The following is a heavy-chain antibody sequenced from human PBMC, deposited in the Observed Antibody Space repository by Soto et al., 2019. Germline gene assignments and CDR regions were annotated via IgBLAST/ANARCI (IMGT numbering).Heavy chain of an antibody. CDR2: VNAGNGDI. Sequence: GASVKVCCKASGYTVRNYAMHWVRQAPGQRLEWMGWVNAGNGDIKYSEKFQGRVSITRDTSANTAYMELSSLRFEDTAFYYYARDGEGRAAAGMVSWAQGTLVTVSS. D-gene: IGHD6-13*01. J-gene: IGHJ5*02. CDR3: ARDGEGRAAAGMVS. V-gene: IGHV1-3*01. CDR1: GYTVRNYA.